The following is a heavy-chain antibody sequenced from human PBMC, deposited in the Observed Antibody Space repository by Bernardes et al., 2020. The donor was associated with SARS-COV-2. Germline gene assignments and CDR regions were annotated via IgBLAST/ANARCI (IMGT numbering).Heavy chain of an antibody. CDR1: GFTFSSYG. J-gene: IGHJ6*02. CDR3: ARDSGYYYDSSGYYYTPYYYYGMDV. CDR2: ISYDGSNK. V-gene: IGHV3-30*03. Sequence: GSLRLSCAASGFTFSSYGMHWVRQAPGKGLEWVAVISYDGSNKYYADSVKGRFTISRDNSKNTLYLQMNSLRAEDTAVYYCARDSGYYYDSSGYYYTPYYYYGMDVWGQGTTVTVSS. D-gene: IGHD3-22*01.